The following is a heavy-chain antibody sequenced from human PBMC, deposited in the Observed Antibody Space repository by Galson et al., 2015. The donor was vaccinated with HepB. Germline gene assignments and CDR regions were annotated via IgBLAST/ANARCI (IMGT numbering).Heavy chain of an antibody. V-gene: IGHV3-30-3*01. D-gene: IGHD5-12*01. CDR2: ISSDGNIN. J-gene: IGHJ2*01. CDR1: GFTFSGYG. Sequence: AMRLACAASGFTFSGYGMHWVRQTPGKGLEWVAVISSDGNINYYADSVRCRFTNSRHNLKNILYLQMNSLRSEDTSIYYCARGGPGVRRTYFDFWGRGTLVTVSS. CDR3: ARGGPGVRRTYFDF.